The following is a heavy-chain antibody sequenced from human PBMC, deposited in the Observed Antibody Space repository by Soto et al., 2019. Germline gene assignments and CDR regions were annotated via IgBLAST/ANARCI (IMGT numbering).Heavy chain of an antibody. V-gene: IGHV3-30*18. CDR3: ANDLVY. CDR2: ISDDGSNK. CDR1: GFTFSSYG. Sequence: QVQLVESGGGVVQPGRSLRLSCAASGFTFSSYGMQWVRQAPGKGLEWVAVISDDGSNKYYADSVKGRFTISRDNSKNTLYLQMNSLGAEATAVYYCANDLVYWGQGTPVTVSS. J-gene: IGHJ4*02.